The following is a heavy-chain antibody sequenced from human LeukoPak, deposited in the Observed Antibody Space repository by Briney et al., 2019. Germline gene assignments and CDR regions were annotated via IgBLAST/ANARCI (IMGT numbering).Heavy chain of an antibody. V-gene: IGHV3-74*01. J-gene: IGHJ3*01. Sequence: PRGSLRLSCAASGFTFSSYWMHWVRQAPGKGLVWVSRLNSDGSRKIYADSVKGRFTISRDNAKNTLYLQMNSLRAEDTAVYYCARGLGRADVFDYWGQGTMVTVSS. D-gene: IGHD7-27*01. CDR2: LNSDGSRK. CDR3: ARGLGRADVFDY. CDR1: GFTFSSYW.